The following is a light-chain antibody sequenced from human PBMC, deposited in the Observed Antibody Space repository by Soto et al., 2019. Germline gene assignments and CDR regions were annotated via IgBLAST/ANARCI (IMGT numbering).Light chain of an antibody. CDR2: KAS. CDR3: QQHNSDSRT. Sequence: DIQMTQSPSTLSASVGDRVTITCRASQSISAWLAWYQQKPGKAPKLLIYKASTLESGVSSRFSGSGSRTEFPLTLSSLQPDDFATYYCQQHNSDSRTFDQGTKMEIK. V-gene: IGKV1-5*03. CDR1: QSISAW. J-gene: IGKJ1*01.